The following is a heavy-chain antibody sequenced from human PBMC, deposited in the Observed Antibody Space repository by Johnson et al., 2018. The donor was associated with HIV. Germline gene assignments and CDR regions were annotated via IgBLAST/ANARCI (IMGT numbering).Heavy chain of an antibody. V-gene: IGHV3-7*01. CDR2: IKQDGSEK. J-gene: IGHJ3*02. CDR3: ARDLLGMDDAFDI. CDR1: GFTFSYYS. D-gene: IGHD7-27*01. Sequence: VQLVESGGGVVQPGTSLILSCAASGFTFSYYSMHWVRQAPGKGLEWVANIKQDGSEKYYVDSVKGRFTISRDNAKNSLYLQMNSLRAEDTAVYYCARDLLGMDDAFDIWGQGTMVTVSS.